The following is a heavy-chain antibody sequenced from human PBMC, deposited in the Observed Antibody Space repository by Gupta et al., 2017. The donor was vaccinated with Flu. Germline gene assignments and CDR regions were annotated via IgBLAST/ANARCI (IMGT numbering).Heavy chain of an antibody. D-gene: IGHD6-13*01. Sequence: SYNMDWVRQAPGKGLEWVSSISSSSSYIYYADSVKGRFTISRDNAKNSLYLQLNSLRAEDTAVYYCVRDWSSNWQKGNYFDYWGQGTVAPVS. CDR1: SYN. V-gene: IGHV3-21*01. CDR2: ISSSSSYI. CDR3: VRDWSSNWQKGNYFDY. J-gene: IGHJ4*02.